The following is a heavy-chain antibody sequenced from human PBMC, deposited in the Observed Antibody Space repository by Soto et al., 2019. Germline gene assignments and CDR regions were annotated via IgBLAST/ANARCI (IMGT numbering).Heavy chain of an antibody. J-gene: IGHJ4*02. V-gene: IGHV4-34*01. CDR2: INHSGST. CDR1: GGSFSGYY. D-gene: IGHD2-15*01. CDR3: ARVEGYCSGGSCYDSLKFDY. Sequence: TSETLSLTCAVYGGSFSGYYWSWIRQPPGKGLEWIGEINHSGSTNYNPSLKSRVTISVDTSKNQFSLKLSSVTAADTAVYYCARVEGYCSGGSCYDSLKFDYWGQGTLVTVSS.